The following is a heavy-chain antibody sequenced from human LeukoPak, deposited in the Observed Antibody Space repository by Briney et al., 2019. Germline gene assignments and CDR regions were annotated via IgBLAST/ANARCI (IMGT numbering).Heavy chain of an antibody. Sequence: SETLSLTCTVPGGSISSYYWSWIRQPPGKGLEWIGYIYYSGSTNYNPSLKSRVTISVDTSKNQFSLKLSSVTAADTAVYYCAKLVQEDWFDPWGQGTLVTVYS. CDR2: IYYSGST. CDR3: AKLVQEDWFDP. V-gene: IGHV4-59*08. CDR1: GGSISSYY. D-gene: IGHD6-6*01. J-gene: IGHJ5*02.